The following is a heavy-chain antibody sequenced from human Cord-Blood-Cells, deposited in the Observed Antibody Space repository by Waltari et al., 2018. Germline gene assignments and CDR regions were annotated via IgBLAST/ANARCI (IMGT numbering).Heavy chain of an antibody. J-gene: IGHJ3*02. CDR3: ARDKRGAARDAFDI. Sequence: EVQLVESGGGLVKPGGSLRLSCAASGFTFSSYSMNWVRQAPGKGLEWVSSISSSSSYIYYADSVKGRFTNSRDNAKNSLYLQMNSLRAEDTAVYYCARDKRGAARDAFDIWGQGTMVTVSS. CDR1: GFTFSSYS. V-gene: IGHV3-21*01. D-gene: IGHD6-6*01. CDR2: ISSSSSYI.